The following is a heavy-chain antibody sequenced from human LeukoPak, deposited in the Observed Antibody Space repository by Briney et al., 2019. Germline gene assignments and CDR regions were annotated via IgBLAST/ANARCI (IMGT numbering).Heavy chain of an antibody. CDR1: GGSISSGSYY. D-gene: IGHD4-17*01. Sequence: SQTLSLTCTVSGGSISSGSYYWSWIRQPAGKGLEWIGRIYSSGSTNYIPSLKSRVTISVDTSKNQFSLKLSSVTAADTAVYYCARGFYGDYVGVYAFDIWGQGTMVTVSS. CDR2: IYSSGST. CDR3: ARGFYGDYVGVYAFDI. V-gene: IGHV4-61*02. J-gene: IGHJ3*02.